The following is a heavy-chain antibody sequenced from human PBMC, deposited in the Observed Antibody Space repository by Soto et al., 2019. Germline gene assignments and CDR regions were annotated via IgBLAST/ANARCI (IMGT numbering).Heavy chain of an antibody. Sequence: PGGSLRLSCAASGFTFSSYAMSWVRQAPGKGLEWVSAISGSGGSTYYADSVKGRFTISRDNSKNTLYLQMNSLRAEDTAVYYCANLDRIAVAEFPQYYYGMDVWGQGTTVTVSS. CDR1: GFTFSSYA. J-gene: IGHJ6*02. CDR3: ANLDRIAVAEFPQYYYGMDV. CDR2: ISGSGGST. D-gene: IGHD6-19*01. V-gene: IGHV3-23*01.